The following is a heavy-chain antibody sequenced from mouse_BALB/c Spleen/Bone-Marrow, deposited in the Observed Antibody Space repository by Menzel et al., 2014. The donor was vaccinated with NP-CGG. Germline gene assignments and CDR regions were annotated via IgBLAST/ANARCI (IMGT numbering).Heavy chain of an antibody. CDR3: ARNQGNYVSWFAY. CDR2: IWSGGST. CDR1: GFSLTSYG. J-gene: IGHJ3*01. V-gene: IGHV2-2*02. D-gene: IGHD2-1*01. Sequence: VQLQQSGPGLVQPSQSLSITCTVSGFSLTSYGVHWVRQSPGKGLEWLGVIWSGGSTDYNAAFISRLSISKDNSKSQFFFKMNSLQANDTAIYYCARNQGNYVSWFAYWGQGTLVTVSA.